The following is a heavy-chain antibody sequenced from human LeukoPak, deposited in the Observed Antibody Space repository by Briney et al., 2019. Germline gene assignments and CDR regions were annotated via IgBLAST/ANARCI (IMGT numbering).Heavy chain of an antibody. CDR2: IYYSGST. CDR1: GGAIRSYD. J-gene: IGHJ4*02. CDR3: AGGSGWYSYYFDY. V-gene: IGHV4-59*07. D-gene: IGHD6-19*01. Sequence: SDTLSLTCTVSGGAIRSYDWGWIRQPPGKGLEWIGYIYYSGSTNYNPSLKSRVTISVDTSKNQFSLKLSSVTAADTAVYYCAGGSGWYSYYFDYWGQGTLVTVSS.